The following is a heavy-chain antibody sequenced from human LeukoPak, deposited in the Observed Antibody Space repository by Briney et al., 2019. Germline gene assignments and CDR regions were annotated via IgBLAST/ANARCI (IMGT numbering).Heavy chain of an antibody. CDR2: ISWNSGSI. Sequence: GGSLRLSCAASGFTFDDYAMHWVRQAPGKGLEWVSGISWNSGSIGYADSVKGRFTIFRDNAKNSLYLQMNSLRPEDTAIYYCASDRVFYGLDVWGQGTTVTVSS. V-gene: IGHV3-9*01. J-gene: IGHJ6*02. CDR1: GFTFDDYA. CDR3: ASDRVFYGLDV.